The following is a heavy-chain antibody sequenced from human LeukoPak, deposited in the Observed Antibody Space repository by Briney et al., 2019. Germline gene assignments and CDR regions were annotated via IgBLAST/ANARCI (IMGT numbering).Heavy chain of an antibody. CDR2: IKQDGSEK. D-gene: IGHD4-17*01. CDR3: ARVRTTVTYYFDY. Sequence: PGGSLRLSCAASGFTFSSYWMSWVRQAPGKGLEWVANIKQDGSEKYYVDSVKGRFTISRDSAKNSLYLQMNSLRAEDTAVYYCARVRTTVTYYFDYWGQGTLVTVPS. J-gene: IGHJ4*02. V-gene: IGHV3-7*01. CDR1: GFTFSSYW.